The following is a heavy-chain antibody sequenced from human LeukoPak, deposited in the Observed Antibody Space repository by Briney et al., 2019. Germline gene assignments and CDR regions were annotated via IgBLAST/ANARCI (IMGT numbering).Heavy chain of an antibody. V-gene: IGHV3-74*03. D-gene: IGHD6-13*01. J-gene: IGHJ4*02. Sequence: GGSLRLSCAASGFSFSNHWMHWVRPVPGKGLVWVSRINSDGSSTTYADSVEGRFTISRDNAKNTLYLQMNSLRDEDTAVYYCTRDVSQSSSWYGEFDYWGQGTQVTVSS. CDR1: GFSFSNHW. CDR2: INSDGSST. CDR3: TRDVSQSSSWYGEFDY.